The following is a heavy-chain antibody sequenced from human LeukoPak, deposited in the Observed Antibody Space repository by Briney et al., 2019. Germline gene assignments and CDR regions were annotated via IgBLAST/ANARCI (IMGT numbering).Heavy chain of an antibody. V-gene: IGHV3-53*01. Sequence: GGTLRLSCAASGFPFSSYGMSWVRQAPGKGLEWVSVIYSGGSTYYADSVKGRFTISRDNSKNTLYLQMNSLRAEDTAVYYCARRGQWEPKKAFDIWGQGTMVTVSS. D-gene: IGHD1-26*01. J-gene: IGHJ3*02. CDR1: GFPFSSYG. CDR2: IYSGGST. CDR3: ARRGQWEPKKAFDI.